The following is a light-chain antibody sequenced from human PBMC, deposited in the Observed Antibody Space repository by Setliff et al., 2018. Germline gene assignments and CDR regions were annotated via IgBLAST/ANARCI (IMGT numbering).Light chain of an antibody. V-gene: IGLV2-8*01. Sequence: QSALPQPPSASGSPGQSVTISCTGTSNDVWGHNYVSWYQQHPGKAPQLIIYDVTKRPSGVPDRFSGSKSGNTASLTVSGLQAEDEADYYCSSYADSNIFLFGTGTKVTVL. CDR2: DVT. J-gene: IGLJ1*01. CDR1: SNDVWGHNY. CDR3: SSYADSNIFL.